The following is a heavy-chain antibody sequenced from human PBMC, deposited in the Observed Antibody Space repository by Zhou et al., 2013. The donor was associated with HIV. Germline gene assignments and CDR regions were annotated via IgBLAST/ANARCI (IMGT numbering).Heavy chain of an antibody. CDR1: TYNFRTYG. D-gene: IGHD3-22*01. CDR2: ISAHNGNT. J-gene: IGHJ3*02. Sequence: QTHLRQSGPEVKKPGASVRVSCMASTYNFRTYGLAWVRQAPGQGLEWMGWISAHNGNTNYAQKFQDRITITTDTSAKTAYLQLRSLKSDDTAIYYCARDQGKYYDPTGYYYVPNTPFDIWGQGTLVTVSS. V-gene: IGHV1-18*01. CDR3: ARDQGKYYDPTGYYYVPNTPFDI.